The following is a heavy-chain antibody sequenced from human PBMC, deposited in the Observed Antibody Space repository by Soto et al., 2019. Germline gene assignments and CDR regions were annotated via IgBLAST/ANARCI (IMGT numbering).Heavy chain of an antibody. V-gene: IGHV4-30-4*01. J-gene: IGHJ5*02. CDR1: GGSISSGDYY. Sequence: TLSLTCTVSGGSISSGDYYWSWIRQPPGKGLEWMGYIYYSGSTYYNPSLKSRVTISVDTSKNQFSLKLSSVTAADTAVYYCARDLGPPESRFDPWGQGTMVSVSS. CDR3: ARDLGPPESRFDP. CDR2: IYYSGST.